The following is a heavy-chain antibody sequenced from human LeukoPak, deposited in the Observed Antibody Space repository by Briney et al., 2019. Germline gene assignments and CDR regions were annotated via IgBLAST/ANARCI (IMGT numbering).Heavy chain of an antibody. Sequence: SVKVSCKASGYTFTSYDINWVRQATGQGLEWMGWMNPNSGNTGYAQKFQGRVTMTRNTSISTAYMELSSLRSEDTAVYYCARGFTMVRGVISRSWGQGTLVTVST. CDR1: GYTFTSYD. CDR3: ARGFTMVRGVISRS. D-gene: IGHD3-10*01. V-gene: IGHV1-8*01. J-gene: IGHJ5*02. CDR2: MNPNSGNT.